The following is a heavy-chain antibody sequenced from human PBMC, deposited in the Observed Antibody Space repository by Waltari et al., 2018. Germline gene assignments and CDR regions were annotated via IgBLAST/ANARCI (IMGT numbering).Heavy chain of an antibody. CDR2: IYHTGST. J-gene: IGHJ5*02. D-gene: IGHD3-16*02. V-gene: IGHV4-39*01. CDR1: GAPISNDSYY. Sequence: QLQLQESGPGLVKPSETLSLTCTVSGAPISNDSYYWGGTRQPPGKGLEWTGSIYHTGSTYYNPSLKSRVTVSQDTPRNQFSLKLSSVTAADTALYYCARASRIMITFGGVIAFDPWGQGTLVTVSS. CDR3: ARASRIMITFGGVIAFDP.